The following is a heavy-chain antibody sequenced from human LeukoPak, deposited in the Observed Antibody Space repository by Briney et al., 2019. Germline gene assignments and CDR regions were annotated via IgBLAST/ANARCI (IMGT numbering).Heavy chain of an antibody. CDR3: AKGGPDYGDYFDY. J-gene: IGHJ4*02. D-gene: IGHD4-17*01. CDR2: ISYDGSNK. Sequence: QTGGSLRLSCAASGFTFSSYGMHWVRQAPGKGLEWVAVISYDGSNKYYADSVKGRFTISRDNSKNTLYLQMNSLRAGDTAVYYCAKGGPDYGDYFDYWGQGTLVTVSS. V-gene: IGHV3-30*18. CDR1: GFTFSSYG.